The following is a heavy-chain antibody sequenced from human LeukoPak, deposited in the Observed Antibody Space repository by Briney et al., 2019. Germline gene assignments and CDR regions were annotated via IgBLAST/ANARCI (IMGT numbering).Heavy chain of an antibody. J-gene: IGHJ4*02. D-gene: IGHD6-13*01. CDR2: IDVSGRSI. CDR1: GFTFSSYG. CDR3: ARDSSTSAAFDY. V-gene: IGHV3-48*04. Sequence: PGGSLRLSCAASGFTFSSYGMHWVRQAPGKGLEWVSYIDVSGRSIYYADSVKGRFTISGDNAKNSLYLQMSRLRAEDTAVYYCARDSSTSAAFDYWGQGTLVTVSS.